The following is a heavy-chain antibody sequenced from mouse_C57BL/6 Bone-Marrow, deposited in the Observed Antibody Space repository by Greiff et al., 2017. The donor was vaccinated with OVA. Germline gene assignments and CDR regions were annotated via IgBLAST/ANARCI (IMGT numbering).Heavy chain of an antibody. CDR1: GYTFTDYY. V-gene: IGHV1-76*01. Sequence: QVQLQQSGAELVRPGASVKLSCKASGYTFTDYYINWVKQRPGQGLEWIARIYPGSGNTYYNEKFKGKATLTAEKSSSTAYMQLSSRTSEDSAVYFCARADYYGSSYDSMDYWGQGTSVTVSS. J-gene: IGHJ4*01. D-gene: IGHD1-1*01. CDR2: IYPGSGNT. CDR3: ARADYYGSSYDSMDY.